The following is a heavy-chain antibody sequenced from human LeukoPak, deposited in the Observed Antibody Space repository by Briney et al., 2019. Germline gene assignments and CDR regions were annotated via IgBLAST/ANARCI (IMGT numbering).Heavy chain of an antibody. CDR1: GFTLTSHG. D-gene: IGHD5-12*01. CDR2: ISIRNGDI. J-gene: IGHJ3*02. Sequence: ASVQLSCKASGFTLTSHGIGWVRQAPGHGLEWMGWISIRNGDIKSSQKFQGRVSMTTDTSTATAYMELRSMRPNDTAVYYCARDTPTWGPGNSLDIWGQGTMVTVSS. V-gene: IGHV1-18*01. CDR3: ARDTPTWGPGNSLDI.